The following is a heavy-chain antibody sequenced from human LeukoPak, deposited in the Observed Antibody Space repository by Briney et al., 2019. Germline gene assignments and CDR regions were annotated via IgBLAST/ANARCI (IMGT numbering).Heavy chain of an antibody. CDR2: ISGSGGST. V-gene: IGHV3-23*01. CDR1: GFTFSSYA. J-gene: IGHJ4*02. D-gene: IGHD2-2*01. Sequence: HPGGSLRLSCAASGFTFSSYAMSWVRQAPGKGLEWVSAISGSGGSTYYADSVKGRFTISRDNSNNTLYLQMNSLRAEDTAIYYCAKLPSLLVVPAAFEYWGQGTLVTVSS. CDR3: AKLPSLLVVPAAFEY.